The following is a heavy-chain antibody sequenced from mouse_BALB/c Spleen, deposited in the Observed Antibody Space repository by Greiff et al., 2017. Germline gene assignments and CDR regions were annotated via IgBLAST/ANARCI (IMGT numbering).Heavy chain of an antibody. V-gene: IGHV2-6-7*01. J-gene: IGHJ1*01. Sequence: VQLQQSGPGLVAPSQSLSITCTVSGFSLTGYGVNWVRQPPGKGLEWLGMIWGDGSTDYNSALKSRLSISKDNSKSQVFLKMNSLQTDDTARYYCARAPYGNYPHWYFDVWGAGTTVTVSS. D-gene: IGHD2-1*01. CDR3: ARAPYGNYPHWYFDV. CDR1: GFSLTGYG. CDR2: IWGDGST.